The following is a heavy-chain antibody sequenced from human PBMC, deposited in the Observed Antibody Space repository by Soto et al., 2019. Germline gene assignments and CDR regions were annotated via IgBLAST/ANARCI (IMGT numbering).Heavy chain of an antibody. Sequence: SETLSLTCAVYGGSFSGYYWSWIRQPPGKGLEWIGEINHSGSTNYNPSLKSRVTISVATSKNQFSLKLSSVTAADTAVYYCARGLSYYYDSSGYYYFDYWGQGTLVTVSS. V-gene: IGHV4-34*01. CDR2: INHSGST. CDR1: GGSFSGYY. J-gene: IGHJ4*02. D-gene: IGHD3-22*01. CDR3: ARGLSYYYDSSGYYYFDY.